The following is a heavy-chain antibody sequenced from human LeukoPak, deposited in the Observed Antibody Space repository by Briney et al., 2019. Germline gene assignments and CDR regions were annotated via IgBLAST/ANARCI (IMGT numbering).Heavy chain of an antibody. CDR1: GFTFDDYG. D-gene: IGHD3-22*01. CDR2: INWNSVST. Sequence: GGSLRLSCAASGFTFDDYGMSWVRQAPGKGLEWVSGINWNSVSTAYADSVKGRFTISRDNAKNSLYLQMNSLRAEDTAVYYCARDRYYYDSSGYYYYYYMDVWGKGTTVTISS. V-gene: IGHV3-20*04. J-gene: IGHJ6*03. CDR3: ARDRYYYDSSGYYYYYYMDV.